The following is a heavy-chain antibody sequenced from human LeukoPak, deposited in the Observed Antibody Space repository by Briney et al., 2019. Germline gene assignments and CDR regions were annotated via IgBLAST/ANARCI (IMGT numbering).Heavy chain of an antibody. CDR2: IDGRGADT. CDR1: GFTFSTYT. Sequence: GGSLGLSCAASGFTFSTYTMTWVRQAPGKGLECVSTIDGRGADTYYADSVKGRFTISRDNSRNTVYLQMNSLRADDTAVYYCAKDRAGTPWADWGQGTLVTVSS. CDR3: AKDRAGTPWAD. V-gene: IGHV3-23*01. J-gene: IGHJ4*02. D-gene: IGHD1-1*01.